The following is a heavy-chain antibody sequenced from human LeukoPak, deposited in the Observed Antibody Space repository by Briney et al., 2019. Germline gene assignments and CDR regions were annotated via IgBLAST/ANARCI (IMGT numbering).Heavy chain of an antibody. CDR2: MNPNSGNT. CDR3: ARGRGWELLGFLNWFDP. Sequence: ASVKVSCKASGGTFSSYAISWVRQATGQGLEWMGWMNPNSGNTGYAQKFQGRVTITRNTSISTAYMELSSLRSEDTAVYYCARGRGWELLGFLNWFDPWGQGTLVTVSS. D-gene: IGHD1-26*01. V-gene: IGHV1-8*03. J-gene: IGHJ5*02. CDR1: GGTFSSYA.